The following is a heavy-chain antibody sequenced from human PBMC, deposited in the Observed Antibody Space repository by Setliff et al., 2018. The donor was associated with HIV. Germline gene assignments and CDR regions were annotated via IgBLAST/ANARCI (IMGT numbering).Heavy chain of an antibody. Sequence: ASVKVSCKASGYTFINYAMNWVRPAPGQGLEWMGWINTQTGSPTYAQAFTGRFVFSVDTSVTTAYLQISGLKADDTAVYYCARALYGDYGGDLNWLDPWGQGTLVTVSS. J-gene: IGHJ5*02. V-gene: IGHV7-4-1*02. D-gene: IGHD4-17*01. CDR1: GYTFINYA. CDR2: INTQTGSP. CDR3: ARALYGDYGGDLNWLDP.